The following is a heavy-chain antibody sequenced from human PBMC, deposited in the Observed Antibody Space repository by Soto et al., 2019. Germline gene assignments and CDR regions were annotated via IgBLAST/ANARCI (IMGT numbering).Heavy chain of an antibody. CDR2: INHSGST. CDR3: ARGLSVWGSYSRAFDI. D-gene: IGHD3-16*01. CDR1: GGSFSGYY. Sequence: SETLSLTCAVYGGSFSGYYWSWIRQPPGKGLEWIGEINHSGSTNYNPSLKSRVTISVNTPKNQFSLKLSSVTAADTAVYYCARGLSVWGSYSRAFDIWGQGTMVTVSS. V-gene: IGHV4-34*01. J-gene: IGHJ3*02.